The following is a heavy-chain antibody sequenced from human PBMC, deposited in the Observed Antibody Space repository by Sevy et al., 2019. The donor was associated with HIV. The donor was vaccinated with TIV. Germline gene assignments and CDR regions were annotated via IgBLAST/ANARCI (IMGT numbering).Heavy chain of an antibody. V-gene: IGHV5-51*01. CDR1: GYIFKNYW. J-gene: IGHJ3*02. Sequence: GESLKISCKGSGYIFKNYWIGWVRQVPGKGLEWMGIFYPGNSDVRYSPSLQGHVTISADKSISAAYLQWRSLKASDTAMYFCARGLYYYDSSGYSDAFDIWGQGTMVTVSS. CDR2: FYPGNSDV. CDR3: ARGLYYYDSSGYSDAFDI. D-gene: IGHD3-22*01.